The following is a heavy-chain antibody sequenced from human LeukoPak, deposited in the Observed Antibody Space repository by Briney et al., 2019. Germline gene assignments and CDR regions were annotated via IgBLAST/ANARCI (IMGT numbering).Heavy chain of an antibody. V-gene: IGHV1-46*01. Sequence: ASVKVSCKASGYTFTSYYMHWVRQAPGQGLEWMGIINPSGGSTSYAQKFQGRVTMTRDMSTSTVYMELSSLRSEDTAVYYCARSYYYGSGSYPAPFDYWGQGTLVTVSS. D-gene: IGHD3-10*01. J-gene: IGHJ4*02. CDR2: INPSGGST. CDR3: ARSYYYGSGSYPAPFDY. CDR1: GYTFTSYY.